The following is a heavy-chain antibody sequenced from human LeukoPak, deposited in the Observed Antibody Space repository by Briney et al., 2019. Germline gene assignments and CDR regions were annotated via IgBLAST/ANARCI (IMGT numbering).Heavy chain of an antibody. D-gene: IGHD3-3*01. J-gene: IGHJ4*02. CDR2: IKQDGSER. Sequence: PGGSLRLSCAASGFTFSSYWMSWVRQAPGKGLEWVANIKQDGSERYYVDSVKGRFTISRDNAKNSLYLQMNSLRAEDTAVYYCARELSYYDFWSGYFDYWGQGTLVTDSS. CDR3: ARELSYYDFWSGYFDY. V-gene: IGHV3-7*01. CDR1: GFTFSSYW.